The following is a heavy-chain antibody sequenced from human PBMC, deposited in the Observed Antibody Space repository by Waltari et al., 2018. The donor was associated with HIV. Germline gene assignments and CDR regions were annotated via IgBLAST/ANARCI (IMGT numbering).Heavy chain of an antibody. D-gene: IGHD6-13*01. J-gene: IGHJ6*02. Sequence: QVQLQESGPGLVKPSETLSLTCAVSGYSISSGYYWGWIRQPPGQGLEWIGSIYHSGSTYYNPSLKSRVTISVDTSKNQFSLKLSSVTAADTAVYYCARANSSSWYKRTYYYYGMDVWGQGTTVTVSS. CDR1: GYSISSGYY. CDR3: ARANSSSWYKRTYYYYGMDV. CDR2: IYHSGST. V-gene: IGHV4-38-2*01.